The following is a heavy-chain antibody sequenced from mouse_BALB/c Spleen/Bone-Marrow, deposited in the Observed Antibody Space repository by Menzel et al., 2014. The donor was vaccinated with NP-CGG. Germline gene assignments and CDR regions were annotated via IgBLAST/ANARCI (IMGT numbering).Heavy chain of an antibody. CDR2: IHPNSGNS. CDR3: ARHYRYAYYFDY. V-gene: IGHV1S130*01. D-gene: IGHD2-14*01. J-gene: IGHJ2*01. CDR1: GYTFTNSW. Sequence: VQLQQSGSVLVRPGASVKLSCKASGYTFTNSWMHWAKQRPGQGLEWIGEIHPNSGNSNYNEKFKGKATLTVDTSSNTAYVDLSNLTFEDSAVYYCARHYRYAYYFDYWGQGTTLTVSS.